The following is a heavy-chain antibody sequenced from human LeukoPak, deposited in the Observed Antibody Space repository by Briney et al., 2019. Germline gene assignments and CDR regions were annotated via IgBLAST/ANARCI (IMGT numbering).Heavy chain of an antibody. CDR1: GGSISSGDYY. CDR2: IYYDGST. Sequence: SETLSLTCTVSGGSISSGDYYWSWIRQPPGKGLEWIGYIYYDGSTNYNPSLKSRVTISVDTSKNQFSLKLSSVTAADTAVYYCARDGGYSSGWYIPACYWGQGTLVTVSS. CDR3: ARDGGYSSGWYIPACY. D-gene: IGHD6-19*01. V-gene: IGHV4-61*08. J-gene: IGHJ4*02.